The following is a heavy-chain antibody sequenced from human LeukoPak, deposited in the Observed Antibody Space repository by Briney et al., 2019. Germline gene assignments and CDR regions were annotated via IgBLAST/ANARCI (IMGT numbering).Heavy chain of an antibody. CDR2: ISGSGGST. D-gene: IGHD3-22*01. CDR1: GFTFSNYA. CDR3: AKHYDSRAYYCFDY. Sequence: GGSLRLSCAASGFTFSNYAISWVRQAPGKGLEWVSFISGSGGSTDFADSVKGRLTISRDNSKNTLYLQMNSLRAEDTAVYYCAKHYDSRAYYCFDYWGQGALVTVSS. V-gene: IGHV3-23*01. J-gene: IGHJ4*02.